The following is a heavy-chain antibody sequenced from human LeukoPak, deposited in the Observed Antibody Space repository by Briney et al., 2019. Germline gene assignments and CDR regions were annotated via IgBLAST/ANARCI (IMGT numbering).Heavy chain of an antibody. CDR3: AREGAAAEGFDY. CDR1: GGSVTSYY. J-gene: IGHJ4*02. D-gene: IGHD6-13*01. V-gene: IGHV4-59*02. CDR2: IYYSGST. Sequence: SETLSLTCTVSGGSVTSYYWSWIRQPPGKGLEWIGYIYYSGSTNYNPSLKSRVTISVDTSKNQFSLKLSSVTAADTAVYYCAREGAAAEGFDYWGQGTLVTVSS.